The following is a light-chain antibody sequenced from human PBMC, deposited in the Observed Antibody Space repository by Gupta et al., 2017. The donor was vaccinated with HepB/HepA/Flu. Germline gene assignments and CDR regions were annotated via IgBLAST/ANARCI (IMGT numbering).Light chain of an antibody. Sequence: QSALTHPRSVSGSPGQSVTISCTRTSSDVGGYNYVSWYQQHPGKAPKLMIYDVTKRPSGVPDRFAGTKSGNTASLTISGLQAEDEAYYYCCAYGGRDTLVFGGGTKLTVL. V-gene: IGLV2-11*01. CDR1: SSDVGGYNY. CDR2: DVT. J-gene: IGLJ2*01. CDR3: CAYGGRDTLV.